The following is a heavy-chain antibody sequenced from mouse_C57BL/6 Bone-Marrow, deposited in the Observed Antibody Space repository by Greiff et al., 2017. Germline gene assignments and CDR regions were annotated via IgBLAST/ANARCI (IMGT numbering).Heavy chain of an antibody. CDR2: TFYSGIT. D-gene: IGHD1-2*01. CDR1: GFSINSDCY. CDR3: ARDYYGRGWYFDV. J-gene: IGHJ1*03. Sequence: VQLKESGPSLVRPSQTLSLTCTVTGFSINSDCYWIWIRQFPGNKLEYIGYTFYSGITYYNPSLESRTYITRDTSKNQVSLTLSSVTTEDTATYYCARDYYGRGWYFDVWGTGTTVTVSS. V-gene: IGHV3-3*01.